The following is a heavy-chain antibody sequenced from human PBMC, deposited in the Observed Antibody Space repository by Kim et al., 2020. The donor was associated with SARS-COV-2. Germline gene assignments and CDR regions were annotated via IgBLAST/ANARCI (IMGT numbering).Heavy chain of an antibody. V-gene: IGHV1-69*13. CDR2: IIPIFGTA. J-gene: IGHJ6*02. CDR1: GGTFSSYA. D-gene: IGHD3-3*01. Sequence: SVKVSCKASGGTFSSYAISWVRQAPGQGLEWMGGIIPIFGTANYAQKFQGRVTITADETTSTAYTELSSLSSEDTAVYYCARTSWGGSYYYYGMDVWGQGTTVTVSS. CDR3: ARTSWGGSYYYYGMDV.